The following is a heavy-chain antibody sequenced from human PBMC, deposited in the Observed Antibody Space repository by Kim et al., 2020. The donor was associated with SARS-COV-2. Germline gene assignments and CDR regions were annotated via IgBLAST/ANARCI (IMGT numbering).Heavy chain of an antibody. CDR2: T. D-gene: IGHD1-26*01. CDR3: ASNSGSYLLDY. J-gene: IGHJ4*02. V-gene: IGHV4-39*07. Sequence: TSSGPSLTSRVTISVDTSKNQFSLKLSSVTAADTAVYYCASNSGSYLLDYWGQGTLVTVSS.